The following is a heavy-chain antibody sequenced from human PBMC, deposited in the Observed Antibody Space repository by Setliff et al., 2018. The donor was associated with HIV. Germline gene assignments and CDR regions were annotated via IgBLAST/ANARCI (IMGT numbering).Heavy chain of an antibody. CDR3: AKEDQRVTSVDY. D-gene: IGHD2-2*01. V-gene: IGHV3-30*02. J-gene: IGHJ4*02. CDR2: IRSDGTNP. CDR1: GLTFTACG. Sequence: GGSLRLSCAASGLTFTACGMHWVRQAPGKGLEWVASIRSDGTNPSYADSVTGRFTISRDDSKNTLYLQMNSLRAEDTAVYYCAKEDQRVTSVDYWGQGTPVTV.